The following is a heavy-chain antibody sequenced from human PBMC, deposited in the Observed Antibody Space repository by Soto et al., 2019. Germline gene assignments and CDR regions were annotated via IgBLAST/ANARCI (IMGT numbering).Heavy chain of an antibody. CDR2: IDTTGGRT. Sequence: QVHLVQSGAEVKKPGASVKVSCKASGYTFENYYMHWVRQAPGQGLEWLGIIDTTGGRTTYAQKFQDSVTMTRDTSTSTVYMELSSLRSNDTALYYCARELQFPHQETGMDVWGQGTTVTVSS. J-gene: IGHJ6*02. CDR1: GYTFENYY. CDR3: ARELQFPHQETGMDV. V-gene: IGHV1-46*02. D-gene: IGHD6-19*01.